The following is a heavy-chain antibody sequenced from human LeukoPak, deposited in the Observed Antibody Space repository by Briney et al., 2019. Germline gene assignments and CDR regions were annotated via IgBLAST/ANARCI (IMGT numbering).Heavy chain of an antibody. J-gene: IGHJ4*02. V-gene: IGHV3-66*01. CDR3: ARDRYYDSSGYLGY. CDR2: IYSGGST. Sequence: PGGSLRLSCAASGFTVSSNYMSWVRQAPGKGLEWVSVIYSGGSTYYADSVKGRFTISRDNSKNTLYLQMNSLRAEDTAVYYWARDRYYDSSGYLGYWGQGTLVTVSS. CDR1: GFTVSSNY. D-gene: IGHD3-22*01.